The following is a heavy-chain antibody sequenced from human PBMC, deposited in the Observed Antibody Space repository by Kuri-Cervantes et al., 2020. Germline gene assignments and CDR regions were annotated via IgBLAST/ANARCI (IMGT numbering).Heavy chain of an antibody. D-gene: IGHD5-18*01. CDR3: AKGVGYTYYYGMDV. Sequence: GESLKIYCAASGFTVSSNYMSRVRQAPGKGLEWVSVIYSGGSTYYAASVKGRFTISRDNAKNSLYLQMNSLRADDTAVYYRAKGVGYTYYYGMDVWGQGTTVTVSS. V-gene: IGHV3-53*01. CDR1: GFTVSSNY. J-gene: IGHJ6*02. CDR2: IYSGGST.